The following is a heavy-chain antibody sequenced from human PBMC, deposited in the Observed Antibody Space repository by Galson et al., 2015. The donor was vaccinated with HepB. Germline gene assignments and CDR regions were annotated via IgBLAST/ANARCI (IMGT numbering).Heavy chain of an antibody. J-gene: IGHJ4*02. CDR2: IWYDGSNK. D-gene: IGHD6-13*01. Sequence: SLRLSCAASGFTFSSYGMHWVRQAPGKGLEWVAVIWYDGSNKYYADSVKGRFTISRDNSKNTLYLQMNSLRAEDTAVYYCARDPLVGAAAGTLVGWGQGTLVTVSS. V-gene: IGHV3-33*01. CDR1: GFTFSSYG. CDR3: ARDPLVGAAAGTLVG.